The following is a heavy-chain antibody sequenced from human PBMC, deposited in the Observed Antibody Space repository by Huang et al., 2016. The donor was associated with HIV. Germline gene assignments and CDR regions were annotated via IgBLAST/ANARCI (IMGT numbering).Heavy chain of an antibody. V-gene: IGHV4-39*01. CDR3: ASQHIGAAATWF. Sequence: QLQLQESGPGQVKPSETLSLTCTVSGDFISSTNYYWGWIRQSPGKGLEWVGSVYQSWSTNYNPSLKSRVTLSVDTSRNQFSRRLNSVTAADTAVYYCASQHIGAAATWFWGRGTQVAVSS. J-gene: IGHJ4*02. CDR1: GDFISSTNYY. CDR2: VYQSWST. D-gene: IGHD6-13*01.